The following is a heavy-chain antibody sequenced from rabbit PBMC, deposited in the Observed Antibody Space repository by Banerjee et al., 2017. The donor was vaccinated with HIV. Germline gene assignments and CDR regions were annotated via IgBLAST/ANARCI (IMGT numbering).Heavy chain of an antibody. Sequence: QEQLQESGGGLFQPGGSLTLTCKASGFDFSSNAICWVRQAPGKGLEWIGTIYAGSSGSAYYASWVNGRFTISKTSSTTVTLQMTSLTAADTATYFCARDRDWTLDLWGPGTLVTVS. CDR3: ARDRDWTLDL. CDR2: IYAGSSGSA. J-gene: IGHJ4*01. D-gene: IGHD4-2*01. V-gene: IGHV1S45*01. CDR1: GFDFSSNA.